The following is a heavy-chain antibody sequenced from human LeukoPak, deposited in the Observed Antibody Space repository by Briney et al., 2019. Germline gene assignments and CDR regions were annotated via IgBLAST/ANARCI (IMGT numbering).Heavy chain of an antibody. CDR1: GSSVNSDQY. CDR3: AMLRLGELSLLANAYDI. CDR2: VHQTGRP. D-gene: IGHD3-16*02. Sequence: SETLSLTCDVSGSSVNSDQYWGWMRHSPGAGLEWIGGVHQTGRPYYNPSLGSRVSLSIDSTKNSFSLRLTSVTAADPAVYYCAMLRLGELSLLANAYDIWGQGTMVIVSS. J-gene: IGHJ3*02. V-gene: IGHV4-38-2*01.